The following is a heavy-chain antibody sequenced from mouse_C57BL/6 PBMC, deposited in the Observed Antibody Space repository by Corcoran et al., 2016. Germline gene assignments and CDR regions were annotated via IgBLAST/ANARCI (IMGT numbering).Heavy chain of an antibody. D-gene: IGHD1-1*01. V-gene: IGHV1-15*01. CDR2: IDPETGGT. CDR1: GYTFTDYE. Sequence: QVQLQQSGAELVRPGASVTLSCKASGYTFTDYEMQWVKQTPVHGLEWIGAIDPETGGTAYNQKFKGKAILTADKSSSTAYMELRSLTSEDSAVYYCTRSYYGSRGFDYWGQGTTLTVSS. J-gene: IGHJ2*01. CDR3: TRSYYGSRGFDY.